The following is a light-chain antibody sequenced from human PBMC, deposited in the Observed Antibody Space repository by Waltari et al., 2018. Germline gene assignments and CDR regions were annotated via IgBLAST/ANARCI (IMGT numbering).Light chain of an antibody. J-gene: IGKJ1*01. CDR3: QQYNISPST. CDR1: QNINNW. V-gene: IGKV1-5*03. CDR2: QAS. Sequence: DIQMTQSPSTLSASVGDRVTITCRASQNINNWLAWFQLKPGKAPKLLIYQASGLQSGVPSRFRGSGSGTDFTLTISGLQPDDFATYFCQQYNISPSTFGQGTKVEFK.